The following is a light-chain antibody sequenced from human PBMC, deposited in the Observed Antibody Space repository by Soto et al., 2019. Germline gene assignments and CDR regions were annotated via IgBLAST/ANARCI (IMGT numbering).Light chain of an antibody. V-gene: IGLV2-14*01. CDR2: DVN. J-gene: IGLJ2*01. CDR1: NIDIGGYNF. Sequence: QSVLTQPASVSGSPGQSITISCTGTNIDIGGYNFISWYQHHPGKAPKLVIYDVNNRPSGISYRFSGSKSGNTASLTISGLQAEDEADYYCASYTRTTTLVFGGGTKVTVL. CDR3: ASYTRTTTLV.